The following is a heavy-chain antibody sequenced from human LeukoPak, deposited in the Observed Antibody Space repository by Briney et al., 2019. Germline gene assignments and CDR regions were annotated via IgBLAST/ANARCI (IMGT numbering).Heavy chain of an antibody. Sequence: GGSLRLSCVASGFSFSSYGMHWVRQAPGKGLEWVAVIYSGAATFYADAVKGRFSLSRDNSQNALFLQMNSLKVEDSAAYYCARDPGLNAFDIWGQGTMVTVSS. CDR1: GFSFSSYG. J-gene: IGHJ3*02. CDR2: IYSGAAT. CDR3: ARDPGLNAFDI. V-gene: IGHV3-NL1*01.